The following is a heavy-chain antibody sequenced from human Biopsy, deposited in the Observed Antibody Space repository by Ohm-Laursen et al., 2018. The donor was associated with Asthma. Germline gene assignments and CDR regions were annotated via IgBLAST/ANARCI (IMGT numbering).Heavy chain of an antibody. CDR2: ISWNSGSI. V-gene: IGHV3-9*01. J-gene: IGHJ4*02. D-gene: IGHD2-21*01. CDR1: GFTFDDYG. Sequence: SLRLSCAAPGFTFDDYGMHWARQAPGKGLEWVSGISWNSGSIGYADSVKGRFTISRDNAKNSLYLQMNSLRVEDTALYYCAKATLGDIGKDYWGQGTLVTVSS. CDR3: AKATLGDIGKDY.